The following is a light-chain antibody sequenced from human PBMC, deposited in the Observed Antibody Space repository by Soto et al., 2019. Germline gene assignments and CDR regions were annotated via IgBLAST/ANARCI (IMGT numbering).Light chain of an antibody. Sequence: DIPMTQSPSTLSASVGDRVTITCRASQTISNWLAWYQQKPGKAPKVLIFDASTLDGGVPSRFSGRRSGTDFPLTISSLQPSDFATYYCQQYNTYPLTLGGGTKVEI. J-gene: IGKJ4*01. CDR1: QTISNW. V-gene: IGKV1-5*01. CDR2: DAS. CDR3: QQYNTYPLT.